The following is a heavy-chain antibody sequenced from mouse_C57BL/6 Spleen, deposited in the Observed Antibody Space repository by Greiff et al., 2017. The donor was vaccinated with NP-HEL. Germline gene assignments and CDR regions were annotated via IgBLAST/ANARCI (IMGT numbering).Heavy chain of an antibody. CDR1: GFTFSSYG. V-gene: IGHV5-6*01. D-gene: IGHD2-3*01. CDR3: ARRDGYRAMDY. Sequence: EVQVVESGGDLVKPGGSLKLSCAASGFTFSSYGMSWVRQTPDKRLEWVATISSGGSYTYYPDSVKGRFAISRDNAKNTLYRQMSSLKSEDTAMYYCARRDGYRAMDYWGQGTSVTVSS. CDR2: ISSGGSYT. J-gene: IGHJ4*01.